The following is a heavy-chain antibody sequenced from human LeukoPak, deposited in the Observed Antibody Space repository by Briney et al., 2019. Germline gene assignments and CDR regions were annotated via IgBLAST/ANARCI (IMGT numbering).Heavy chain of an antibody. Sequence: SVKVSCKASGGTFSSYAISWVRQAPGQGLEWMGGIIPIFGTANYAQKFQGRVTITADESTSTAYMELSSLRSEDTAVYCCARTRSVVPAAHAWFDPWGQGTLVTVSS. CDR3: ARTRSVVPAAHAWFDP. CDR1: GGTFSSYA. V-gene: IGHV1-69*13. CDR2: IIPIFGTA. J-gene: IGHJ5*02. D-gene: IGHD2-2*01.